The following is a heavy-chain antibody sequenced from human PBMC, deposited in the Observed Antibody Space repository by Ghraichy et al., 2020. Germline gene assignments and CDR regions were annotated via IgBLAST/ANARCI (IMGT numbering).Heavy chain of an antibody. D-gene: IGHD1-14*01. V-gene: IGHV4-34*01. CDR3: ARNLGYFDY. CDR2: INDSGST. Sequence: ESLNISCAVYGGSFSAYYWTWIRQPPGKGLEWIGGINDSGSTNYNPSLKSRVTISVDTSKNQFSLNLSSVTATDTAVYYCARNLGYFDYWGQGTLVTVSS. CDR1: GGSFSAYY. J-gene: IGHJ4*02.